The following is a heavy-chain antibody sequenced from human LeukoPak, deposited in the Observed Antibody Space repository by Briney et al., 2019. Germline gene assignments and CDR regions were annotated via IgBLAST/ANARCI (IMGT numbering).Heavy chain of an antibody. V-gene: IGHV4-39*07. CDR2: IHYSGST. CDR3: ARVQRVYCTNGVCSTTSFDY. Sequence: SETLSLTCTVSGGSVSSSAYHCGWIRQPPGKGLEWIGSIHYSGSTYYNPSLKSRVTISVDTSKNQFSLKLSSVTAADTAVYYCARVQRVYCTNGVCSTTSFDYWGQGTLVTVSS. D-gene: IGHD2-8*01. J-gene: IGHJ4*02. CDR1: GGSVSSSAYH.